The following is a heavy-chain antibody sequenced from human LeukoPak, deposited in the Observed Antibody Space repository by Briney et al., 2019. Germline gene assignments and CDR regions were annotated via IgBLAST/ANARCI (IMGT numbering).Heavy chain of an antibody. V-gene: IGHV4-59*01. CDR2: IYYSGST. D-gene: IGHD5-12*01. CDR3: ARAARTVATRHFDY. CDR1: GGSISSYY. J-gene: IGHJ4*02. Sequence: SETLSLTCTVSGGSISSYYWSWIRQPPGKGLEWIGYIYYSGSTNYNPSLKSRVTISVDTSKNQFSLKLSSVTAADTAVYYCARAARTVATRHFDYWGQGTLVTVSS.